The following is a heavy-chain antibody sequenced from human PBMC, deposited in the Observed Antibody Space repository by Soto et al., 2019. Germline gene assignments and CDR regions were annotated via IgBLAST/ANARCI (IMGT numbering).Heavy chain of an antibody. CDR2: ISSSSSYI. Sequence: EVQLVESGGGLVKPGGSLRLSCAASGFTFSSYSMNWVRQAPGKGLEWVSSISSSSSYIYYADSVKGRFTISRDHAKNPLYLQMNSLRAEDTAVYYCARDSGSKGYYYYYMDVWGKGTTVTVSS. D-gene: IGHD3-10*01. CDR3: ARDSGSKGYYYYYMDV. J-gene: IGHJ6*03. V-gene: IGHV3-21*01. CDR1: GFTFSSYS.